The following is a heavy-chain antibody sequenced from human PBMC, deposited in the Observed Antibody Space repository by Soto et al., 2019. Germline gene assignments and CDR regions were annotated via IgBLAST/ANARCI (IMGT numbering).Heavy chain of an antibody. V-gene: IGHV3-23*01. CDR1: GFTFTIYV. Sequence: GSLTLSWAASGFTFTIYVMTWVHQAPGKGLEWLSAISADGGSTYYAESVKGRFTISRDNPKNTLYLQMNTLRADDTAVYYCAQSGVVVTLEYFDSCGQGILVPFSS. CDR3: AQSGVVVTLEYFDS. J-gene: IGHJ4*02. D-gene: IGHD3-22*01. CDR2: ISADGGST.